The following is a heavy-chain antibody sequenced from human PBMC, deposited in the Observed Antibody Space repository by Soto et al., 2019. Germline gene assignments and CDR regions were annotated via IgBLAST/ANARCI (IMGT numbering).Heavy chain of an antibody. CDR3: AKGGGSYTTGWYNDY. Sequence: QVQLQESGPGLVKPSETMSLTCTVSGVSLTNSYYSWARQPPGKGLEWIGNIWTSGSTNYNPTLRSRVTLSVDTPKNQVSLQLSSVTATDTAVYYCAKGGGSYTTGWYNDYWGQGPLVTVSS. CDR1: GVSLTNSY. D-gene: IGHD6-19*01. V-gene: IGHV4-4*08. J-gene: IGHJ4*02. CDR2: IWTSGST.